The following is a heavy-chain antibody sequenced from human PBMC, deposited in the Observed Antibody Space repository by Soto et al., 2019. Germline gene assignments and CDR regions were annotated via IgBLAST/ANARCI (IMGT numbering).Heavy chain of an antibody. CDR3: ARILKLTLDP. Sequence: SETLSLTCTVSGGSISSYYWSWIRQPPGKGLEWIGYIYYSGSTNYNPSLKSRVTISVDTSKNQFSLKLSSVTAADTAAYSCARILKLTLDPWGQGTLVTVSS. V-gene: IGHV4-59*01. J-gene: IGHJ5*02. CDR1: GGSISSYY. CDR2: IYYSGST.